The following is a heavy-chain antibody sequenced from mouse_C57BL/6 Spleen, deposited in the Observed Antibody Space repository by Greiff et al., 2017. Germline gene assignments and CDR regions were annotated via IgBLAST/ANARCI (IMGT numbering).Heavy chain of an antibody. V-gene: IGHV3-6*01. CDR1: GYSITSGYY. J-gene: IGHJ2*01. CDR3: ARTLYYYGSSWEFDY. Sequence: EVKLVESGPGLVKPSQSLSLTCSVTGYSITSGYYWNWIRQFPGNKLEWMGYISYDGSNNYNPSLKNRISITRDTSKNQFFLKLNSVTTEDTATYYCARTLYYYGSSWEFDYWGQGTTLTVSS. CDR2: ISYDGSN. D-gene: IGHD1-1*01.